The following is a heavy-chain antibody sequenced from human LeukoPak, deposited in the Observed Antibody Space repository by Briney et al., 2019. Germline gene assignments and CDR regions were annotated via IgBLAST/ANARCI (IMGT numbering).Heavy chain of an antibody. CDR1: GFTFSSYA. J-gene: IGHJ4*02. V-gene: IGHV3-7*01. CDR3: ARLLGDRTIYDY. CDR2: IKRDGTEK. Sequence: QPGGSLRLSCATSGFTFSSYAMSWVRQAPGKGLEWVATIKRDGTEKYYVDPVKGRFTISRDNTKNSLYLQMNSLRVEDTAVYYRARLLGDRTIYDYWGQGALVTVSS. D-gene: IGHD3-16*01.